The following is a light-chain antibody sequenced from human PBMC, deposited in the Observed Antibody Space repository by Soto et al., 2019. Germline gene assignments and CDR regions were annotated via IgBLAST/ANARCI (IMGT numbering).Light chain of an antibody. V-gene: IGLV4-69*01. CDR1: SGHSSYA. Sequence: QSVLTQSPSASASLGASIKLTCTLSSGHSSYAIAWHQQQPERGPRYLMKLNNDGSHSRGAGIPDRFSGSSSGAERYLTISGLQSEDEADYYCQTWGTGIWVFGGGTKVTVL. CDR3: QTWGTGIWV. J-gene: IGLJ3*02. CDR2: LNNDGSH.